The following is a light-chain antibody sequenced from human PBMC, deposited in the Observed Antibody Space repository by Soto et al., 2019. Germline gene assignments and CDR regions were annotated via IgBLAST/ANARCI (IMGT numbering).Light chain of an antibody. CDR3: QSSDSRLSGSYF. Sequence: QSVLTQPPSVSGAPGQRVTISCTGSSSNIGAGYDVNWYQQLPGTDPKLLIFGDSNRPSGVPDRFSGSKSGTSASLAITGLQAADEADYYCQSSDSRLSGSYFFGTGTKLTVL. CDR1: SSNIGAGYD. V-gene: IGLV1-40*01. J-gene: IGLJ1*01. CDR2: GDS.